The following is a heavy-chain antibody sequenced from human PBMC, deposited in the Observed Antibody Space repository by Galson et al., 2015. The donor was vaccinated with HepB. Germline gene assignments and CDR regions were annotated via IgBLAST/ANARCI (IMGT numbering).Heavy chain of an antibody. J-gene: IGHJ3*02. CDR2: IIPIFGTA. Sequence: SVKVSCKASGGTFSSYGISWVRQAPGQGLEWMGGIIPIFGTAIYARKFQGRVTITADESTSTAYMELSSLRSEDTAMYYCARDRDVTYFYDSSRWVNAFDIWGQGTVVTVSS. CDR1: GGTFSSYG. V-gene: IGHV1-69*13. CDR3: ARDRDVTYFYDSSRWVNAFDI. D-gene: IGHD3-22*01.